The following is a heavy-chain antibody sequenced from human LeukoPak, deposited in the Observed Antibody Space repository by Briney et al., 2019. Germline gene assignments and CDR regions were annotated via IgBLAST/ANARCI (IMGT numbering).Heavy chain of an antibody. CDR1: GGSISSSSYY. V-gene: IGHV4-39*07. D-gene: IGHD3-22*01. J-gene: IGHJ1*01. CDR3: ASEKYDSSGYGRCGYFQH. CDR2: IYYSGST. Sequence: SETLSLTCTVSGGSISSSSYYWGWIRQPPGKGLEWIGSIYYSGSTYHNPSLKSRVTISVDTSKNQFSLKLSSVTAADTAVYYCASEKYDSSGYGRCGYFQHWGQGTLVTVSS.